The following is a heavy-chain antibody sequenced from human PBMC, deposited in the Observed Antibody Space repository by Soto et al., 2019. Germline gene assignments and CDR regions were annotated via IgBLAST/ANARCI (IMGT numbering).Heavy chain of an antibody. J-gene: IGHJ6*02. CDR3: AGVGQIAVAGTAKYYYYYYGMDV. V-gene: IGHV1-69*01. CDR2: IIPIFGTA. CDR1: GGTFSSYA. Sequence: QVQLVQSGAEVKKPGSSVKVSCKASGGTFSSYAISWVRQAPGQGLEWMGGIIPIFGTANYAQKFQGRVTITADESTSTADMELSSLRSEDTAVYYCAGVGQIAVAGTAKYYYYYYGMDVWGQGTTVTVSS. D-gene: IGHD6-19*01.